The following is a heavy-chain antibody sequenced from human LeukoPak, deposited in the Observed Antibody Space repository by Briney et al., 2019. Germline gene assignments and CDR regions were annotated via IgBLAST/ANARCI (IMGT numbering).Heavy chain of an antibody. V-gene: IGHV3-7*01. CDR1: GFAFSSYW. D-gene: IGHD3-22*01. CDR2: IKRDGSDT. J-gene: IGHJ4*02. Sequence: HAGGSLRLSCAASGFAFSSYWMSWVRQAPGKGLEWVANIKRDGSDTYYVDSVKGRFTISRDNAKNSLYLQLNSLRAEDTAVYYCARDANHYDSRGENYFNCWGQGTLVTVSS. CDR3: ARDANHYDSRGENYFNC.